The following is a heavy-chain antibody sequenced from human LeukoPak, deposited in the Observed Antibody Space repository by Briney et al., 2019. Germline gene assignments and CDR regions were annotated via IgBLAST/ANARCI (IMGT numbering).Heavy chain of an antibody. CDR3: ARSSVWGSSSGRDGMDV. CDR1: GGTFSSYA. J-gene: IGHJ6*02. CDR2: IIPIFGTA. V-gene: IGHV1-69*13. D-gene: IGHD6-13*01. Sequence: ASVKVSCKASGGTFSSYAISWVRQAPGQGLEWMGGIIPIFGTANYAQKFQGRVTITADESTSTAYMELSSLRSEDTAVYYCARSSVWGSSSGRDGMDVWGQGTTVTVSS.